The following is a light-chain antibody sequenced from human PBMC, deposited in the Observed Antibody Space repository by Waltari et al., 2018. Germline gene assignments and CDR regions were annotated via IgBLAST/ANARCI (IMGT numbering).Light chain of an antibody. J-gene: IGKJ4*01. Sequence: EIVLTQSPGTLSLSPGERAPLSCRASQSVTSISLTWYQKKVGQAPMLLIYGTSSRATGIPDRFSGSGSGTEFTLTISRLEPEDFAVYYCQQYDGEVVTFGGGTKVEI. CDR3: QQYDGEVVT. CDR1: QSVTSIS. V-gene: IGKV3-20*01. CDR2: GTS.